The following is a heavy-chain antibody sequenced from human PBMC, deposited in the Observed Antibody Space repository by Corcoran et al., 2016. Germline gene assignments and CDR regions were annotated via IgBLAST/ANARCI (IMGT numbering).Heavy chain of an antibody. V-gene: IGHV3-23*01. Sequence: EVQLLESGGGLVQPGGSLRLSCAVSGFIFSDYAMTWVRQAPGKGLEWVSSITNSGGGTFYADSVKGRFTISRDNSKNTLFLQMNSLRVEDTAVYFCARRADCGRSMCYSDSWGQGTLVTVSS. CDR1: GFIFSDYA. CDR3: ARRADCGRSMCYSDS. D-gene: IGHD2-15*01. J-gene: IGHJ4*02. CDR2: ITNSGGGT.